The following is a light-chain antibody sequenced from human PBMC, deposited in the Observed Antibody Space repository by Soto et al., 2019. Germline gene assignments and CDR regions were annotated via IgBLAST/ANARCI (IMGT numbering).Light chain of an antibody. Sequence: DIVRTQSPDALAVSLGERATINCKSSQSVLYSSNNKNYLAWYQQKPGQPPKLLIYWASTRESGVPDRFSGSGSGTDFTLTISSLQAEDVAVYYCQQYYSIPITFGQGTRPEIK. CDR2: WAS. J-gene: IGKJ5*01. V-gene: IGKV4-1*01. CDR3: QQYYSIPIT. CDR1: QSVLYSSNNKNY.